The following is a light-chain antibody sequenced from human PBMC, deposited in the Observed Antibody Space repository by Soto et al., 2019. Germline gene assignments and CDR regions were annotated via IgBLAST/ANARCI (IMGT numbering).Light chain of an antibody. V-gene: IGKV3-20*01. Sequence: EIGLTQSPGTLSLSPGERATLSCMASQTVSSSYLAWYQQKPGQAPRLLIYGASTRATGIPGRFSGSASGTDYTLTISRLEPEDCAVYYCQQYGPSPMYTFGQGPNLEIK. J-gene: IGKJ2*01. CDR3: QQYGPSPMYT. CDR1: QTVSSSY. CDR2: GAS.